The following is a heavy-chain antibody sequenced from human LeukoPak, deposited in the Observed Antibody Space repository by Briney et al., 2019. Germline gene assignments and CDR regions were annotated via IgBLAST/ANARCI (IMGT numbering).Heavy chain of an antibody. J-gene: IGHJ4*02. CDR2: IYHSGST. Sequence: PSQTLSLTCAVSGGSISSGGYSWSWIRQPPGKGLEWIGYIYHSGSTYYNPSLKSRVTISVDRSKNQFSLKLSSVTAADTAVYYCARGGRDGFKRGSYYFDYWGQGTLVTVSS. CDR3: ARGGRDGFKRGSYYFDY. V-gene: IGHV4-30-2*01. D-gene: IGHD5-24*01. CDR1: GGSISSGGYS.